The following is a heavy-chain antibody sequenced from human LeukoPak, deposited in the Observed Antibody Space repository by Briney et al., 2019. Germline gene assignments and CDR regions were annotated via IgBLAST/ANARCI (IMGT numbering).Heavy chain of an antibody. CDR2: IDHSGTT. D-gene: IGHD6-13*01. CDR3: ARTRAEPGIAAAGDPKPFDY. J-gene: IGHJ4*02. CDR1: GGSVNSGHYY. V-gene: IGHV4-61*01. Sequence: SETLSLTCTVSGGSVNSGHYYWTWIRRPPGKGLEWIGNIDHSGTTNYNPSLKSRVTISVDTSKKQFSLKLSSVTAADTAVYYCARTRAEPGIAAAGDPKPFDYWGQGTLLTVSS.